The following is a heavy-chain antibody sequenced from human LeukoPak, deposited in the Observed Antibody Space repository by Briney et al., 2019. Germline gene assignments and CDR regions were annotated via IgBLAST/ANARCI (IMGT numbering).Heavy chain of an antibody. V-gene: IGHV3-9*01. J-gene: IGHJ4*02. D-gene: IGHD3-22*01. CDR2: ISWNSGSI. CDR3: AKGSTYYYDSSGYIFDY. CDR1: GFTFDDYA. Sequence: GRSLRLSCAASGFTFDDYAMHWVQQAPGKGLEWVSGISWNSGSIGYADSVKGRFTISRDNAKNSLYLQMNSLRAEDTALYYCAKGSTYYYDSSGYIFDYWGQGTLVTVSS.